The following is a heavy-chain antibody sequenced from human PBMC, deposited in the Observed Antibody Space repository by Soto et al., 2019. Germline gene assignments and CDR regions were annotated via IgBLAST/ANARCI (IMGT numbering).Heavy chain of an antibody. CDR2: IYPGDSDT. V-gene: IGHV5-51*01. D-gene: IGHD5-18*01. CDR1: GYSFTSYW. Sequence: HGETLKISCKGSGYSFTSYWIGWVRQMPGKGLEWKGIIYPGDSDTRYSPSFQAQITIPADKSISTAYLQWSSLKASDTVLYFCAKTESGYRYGFADVWGQGTTVTVSS. J-gene: IGHJ6*02. CDR3: AKTESGYRYGFADV.